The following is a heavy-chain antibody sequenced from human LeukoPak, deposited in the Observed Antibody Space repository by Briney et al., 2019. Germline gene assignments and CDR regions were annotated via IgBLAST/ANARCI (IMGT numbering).Heavy chain of an antibody. CDR2: IYYSGST. J-gene: IGHJ4*02. CDR3: ARDVPFNYGSGSYYNLYFDY. CDR1: GGSISSSNW. Sequence: SETLSLTCAVSGGSISSSNWWSWVRQPPGKGLEWIGSIYYSGSTYYNPSLKSRVTISVDTSKNQFSLKLSSVTAADTAVYYCARDVPFNYGSGSYYNLYFDYWGQGALVTVSS. V-gene: IGHV4-4*02. D-gene: IGHD3-10*01.